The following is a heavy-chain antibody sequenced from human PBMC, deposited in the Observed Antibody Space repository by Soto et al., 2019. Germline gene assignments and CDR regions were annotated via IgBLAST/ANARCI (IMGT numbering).Heavy chain of an antibody. V-gene: IGHV4-30-2*01. D-gene: IGHD3-22*01. CDR1: YDNSGNRGYS. J-gene: IGHJ5*01. Sequence: VAYDNSGNRGYSFSRKKQTPWKGLELIGYIYHSVSTYYNPSLKSRVTISVDRSKNQFSLKLSSVTAADTAVYYCARGTFYDSSGYYNW. CDR3: ARGTFYDSSGYYNW. CDR2: IYHSVST.